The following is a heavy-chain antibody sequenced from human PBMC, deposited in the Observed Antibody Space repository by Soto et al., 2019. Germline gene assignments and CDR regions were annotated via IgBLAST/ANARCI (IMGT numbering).Heavy chain of an antibody. CDR2: IYYSGST. Sequence: SETLSLTCTVSGGSISSGGYYWSWIRQHPGKGLEWIGYIYYSGSTYYNPSLKSRVTISVDTSKNQFSLKLSSVTAADTAVYYCARESRGYCRSTRCYGNWFDPWGQGTLVTVSS. CDR1: GGSISSGGYY. J-gene: IGHJ5*02. CDR3: ARESRGYCRSTRCYGNWFDP. V-gene: IGHV4-31*03. D-gene: IGHD2-2*03.